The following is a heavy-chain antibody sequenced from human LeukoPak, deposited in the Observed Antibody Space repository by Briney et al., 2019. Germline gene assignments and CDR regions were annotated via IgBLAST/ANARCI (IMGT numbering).Heavy chain of an antibody. D-gene: IGHD5-18*01. CDR3: AREDTLTGMGSGY. CDR1: GFTFSSYE. CDR2: ISSSGSSI. Sequence: PGGSLRLSCAASGFTFSSYEMNWVRQAPGKGREWVSYISSSGSSIYYADSVKGRFTISRDNAKNSLYLQMNSLRAEDTAVYYCAREDTLTGMGSGYWGQGTLVTVSS. V-gene: IGHV3-48*03. J-gene: IGHJ4*02.